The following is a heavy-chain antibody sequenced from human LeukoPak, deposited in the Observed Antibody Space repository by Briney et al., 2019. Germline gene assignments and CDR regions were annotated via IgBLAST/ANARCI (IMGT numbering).Heavy chain of an antibody. Sequence: SETLSLTCTVSGGSISSYYWSWIRQPPGKGLEWIGEINHSGSTNYNPSLKSRVTISVDTSKNQFSLKLSSVTAADTAVYYCASTTRYSSSWYLRWYYYMDVWGKGTTVTVSS. CDR3: ASTTRYSSSWYLRWYYYMDV. CDR1: GGSISSYY. V-gene: IGHV4-34*01. J-gene: IGHJ6*03. CDR2: INHSGST. D-gene: IGHD6-13*01.